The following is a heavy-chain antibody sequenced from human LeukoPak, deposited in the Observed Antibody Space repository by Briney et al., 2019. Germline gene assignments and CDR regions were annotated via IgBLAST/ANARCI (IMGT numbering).Heavy chain of an antibody. CDR1: GYTFTSYY. Sequence: GASVKVSCKASGYTFTSYYMHWVRQAPGQGLEWMGRIIPILGIANYAQKFQGRVTITADKSTSTAYMELSSLRSEDTAVYYCARERYSSSSGFDPWGQGTLVTVSS. CDR2: IIPILGIA. CDR3: ARERYSSSSGFDP. J-gene: IGHJ5*02. V-gene: IGHV1-69*04. D-gene: IGHD6-6*01.